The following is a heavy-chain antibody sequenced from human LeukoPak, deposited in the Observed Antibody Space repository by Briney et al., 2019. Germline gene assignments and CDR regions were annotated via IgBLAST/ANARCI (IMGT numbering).Heavy chain of an antibody. CDR1: GSTFTGYY. CDR2: INPTSGGT. V-gene: IGHV1-2*02. Sequence: ASVKVSCKASGSTFTGYYLHWVRQAPGQGLEWMGWINPTSGGTNHAQKFQGRATMTRDTSISTAYMELSRLRSDDTAVYYCARIASKTATSGYWGQGTLVTVSS. CDR3: ARIASKTATSGY. D-gene: IGHD5-12*01. J-gene: IGHJ4*02.